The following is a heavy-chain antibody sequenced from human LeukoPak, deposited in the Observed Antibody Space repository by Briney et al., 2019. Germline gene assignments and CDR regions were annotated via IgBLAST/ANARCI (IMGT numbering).Heavy chain of an antibody. Sequence: ASVKVSCKASGYTFTGYYMHWVRQAPGQGLEWMGRINPNSGGTNYAQKFQGRVTMTRDTSISTAYMELSRLRSDDTAVYYCASPYYDYVWGSYRHDAFDIWGQGTMVTVSS. CDR3: ASPYYDYVWGSYRHDAFDI. CDR2: INPNSGGT. CDR1: GYTFTGYY. V-gene: IGHV1-2*06. D-gene: IGHD3-16*02. J-gene: IGHJ3*02.